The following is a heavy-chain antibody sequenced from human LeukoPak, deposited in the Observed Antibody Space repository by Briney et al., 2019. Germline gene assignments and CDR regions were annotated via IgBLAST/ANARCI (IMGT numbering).Heavy chain of an antibody. V-gene: IGHV3-74*01. CDR1: GFTFSSYW. J-gene: IGHJ4*02. CDR3: ARATVTTYADY. D-gene: IGHD4-17*01. CDR2: INSDGSST. Sequence: GGSLRLSCAASGFTFSSYWMHWVRQAPGKGLVWVSRINSDGSSTSYADSVKGRFTISRDNAMNTLYLQMNSLRAEDTAVYYCARATVTTYADYWGQGTLVTVSS.